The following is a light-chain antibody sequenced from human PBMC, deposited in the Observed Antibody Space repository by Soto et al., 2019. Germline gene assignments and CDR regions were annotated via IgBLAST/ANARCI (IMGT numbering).Light chain of an antibody. CDR2: DVS. Sequence: QSALTQPASVSGSPGQSITISCTGTSSDVGGYNYVSWYQQHPGKDPKLMIYDVSNRPSGVSNRFSGAKSGNTASLTISGPQAEDEADYYCSSYTSSSTYVFGTGTKLTVL. CDR3: SSYTSSSTYV. V-gene: IGLV2-14*01. CDR1: SSDVGGYNY. J-gene: IGLJ1*01.